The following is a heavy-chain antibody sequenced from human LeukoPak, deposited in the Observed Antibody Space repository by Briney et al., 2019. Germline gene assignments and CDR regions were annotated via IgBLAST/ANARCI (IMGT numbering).Heavy chain of an antibody. J-gene: IGHJ4*02. V-gene: IGHV4-59*12. CDR2: IYYSGST. CDR1: GGSISSYY. CDR3: ARGPYFELFDY. D-gene: IGHD3-9*01. Sequence: SETLSLTCTVSGGSISSYYWSWIRQPPGKGLEWIGSIYYSGSTYYNPSLKSRVTISVDTSKNQFSLKLSSVTAADTAVYYCARGPYFELFDYWGQGTLVTVSS.